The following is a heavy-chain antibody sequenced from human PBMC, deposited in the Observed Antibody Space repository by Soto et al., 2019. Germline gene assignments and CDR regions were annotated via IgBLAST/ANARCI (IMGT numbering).Heavy chain of an antibody. J-gene: IGHJ1*01. CDR3: ARGGRSARPDV. CDR1: GFTFSHNA. D-gene: IGHD6-6*01. Sequence: QVQLVESGGGVVQPGRSLRLSCAASGFTFSHNAMHWVRQTPGKGLEWVAIIWYDGSNKYHADSVKGRFTISRDNAKNAVFLQMNSLRDEDTAVYYCARGGRSARPDVWGQGTLVTVSS. V-gene: IGHV3-33*01. CDR2: IWYDGSNK.